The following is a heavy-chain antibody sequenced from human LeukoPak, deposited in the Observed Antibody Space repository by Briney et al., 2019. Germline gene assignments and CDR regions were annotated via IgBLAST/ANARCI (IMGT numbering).Heavy chain of an antibody. V-gene: IGHV1-69*04. D-gene: IGHD5-24*01. CDR3: ARRAPAENYYYYGMDV. Sequence: SVKVSCKASGGTFSSYAISWVRQAPGQGLEWMGRIVPILGIANYAQKFQGRVTITADKSTSTAYMELSSLRSEDTAVYYCARRAPAENYYYYGMDVWGQGTTVTVSS. CDR1: GGTFSSYA. CDR2: IVPILGIA. J-gene: IGHJ6*02.